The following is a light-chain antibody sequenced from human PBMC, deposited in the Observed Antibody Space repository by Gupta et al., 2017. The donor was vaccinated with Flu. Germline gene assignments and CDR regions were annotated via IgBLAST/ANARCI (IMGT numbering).Light chain of an antibody. J-gene: IGLJ1*01. CDR2: EVS. CDR1: NSDIGGYNY. CDR3: SSYAGSNNFYV. Sequence: QSCLTQPHSAYGSPGQSVTISLTGINSDIGGYNYVSWYQLHPGKAPKLMIYEVSKRPSGFPDRFSVSKSGNTASLTVSGLHAEDEADYYCSSYAGSNNFYVFGTGTKVTVL. V-gene: IGLV2-8*01.